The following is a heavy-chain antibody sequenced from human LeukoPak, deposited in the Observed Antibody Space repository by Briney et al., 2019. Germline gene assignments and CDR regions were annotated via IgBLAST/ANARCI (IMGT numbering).Heavy chain of an antibody. V-gene: IGHV4-59*08. J-gene: IGHJ4*02. CDR2: VYFNGDT. D-gene: IGHD3/OR15-3a*01. CDR1: GGSISSYY. CDR3: ARQFGLMRSYRHLDH. Sequence: PSETLSLTCNVSGGSISSYYWTWVRQPPGQTLQWIGNVYFNGDTDFNPSPTSRVTISVDTSNNQFSLKLSSVTAADTAVYYCARQFGLMRSYRHLDHWGPGILVTVSA.